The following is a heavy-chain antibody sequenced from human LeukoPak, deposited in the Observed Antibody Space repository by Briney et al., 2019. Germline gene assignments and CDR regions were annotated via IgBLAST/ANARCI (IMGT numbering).Heavy chain of an antibody. V-gene: IGHV3-11*04. J-gene: IGHJ4*02. CDR3: ARVRGSHSTDY. D-gene: IGHD1-26*01. Sequence: GGSLRLSCAASGFTFSDYYMSWIRQAPGQGLEWVSHISTTGNSIYYADSVKGRFTISRDNAKNSLYLQMNSLRAEDTAVYYCARVRGSHSTDYWGQGTLVTVSS. CDR2: ISTTGNSI. CDR1: GFTFSDYY.